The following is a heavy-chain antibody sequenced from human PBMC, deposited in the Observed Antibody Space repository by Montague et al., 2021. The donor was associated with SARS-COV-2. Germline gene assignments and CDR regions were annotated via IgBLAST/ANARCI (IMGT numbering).Heavy chain of an antibody. D-gene: IGHD3-3*01. V-gene: IGHV4-61*02. Sequence: ILSLTCTVSGDSITSKTYYWDWVRQPAGKGLEWIGRLLTSGATNFNPSLKSRLTISRDTSKNEFYLKLSSVTAADTAVYYCARDSPHFDFWRGHYGDKYYMDIWGKGTTVTVS. CDR1: GDSITSKTYY. CDR2: LLTSGAT. CDR3: ARDSPHFDFWRGHYGDKYYMDI. J-gene: IGHJ6*03.